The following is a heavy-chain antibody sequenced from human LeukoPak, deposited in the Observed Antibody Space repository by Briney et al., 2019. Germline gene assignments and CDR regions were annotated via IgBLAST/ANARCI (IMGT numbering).Heavy chain of an antibody. CDR2: ISYDVGKK. J-gene: IGHJ5*02. V-gene: IGHV3-30*04. CDR1: GFTPADYA. Sequence: PGGSLRLSCTASGFTPADYAMSWFRQAPGKGLEWVAVISYDVGKKYYADSVKGRFTISRDNAKNSLYLQMNSLRAEDTAVYYCARDAGYSSGWYRRDNWFDPWGQGTLVTVSS. D-gene: IGHD6-19*01. CDR3: ARDAGYSSGWYRRDNWFDP.